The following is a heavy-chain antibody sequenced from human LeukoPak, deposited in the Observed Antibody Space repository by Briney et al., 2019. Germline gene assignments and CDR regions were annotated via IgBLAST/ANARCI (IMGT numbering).Heavy chain of an antibody. CDR1: GFTLSTYW. V-gene: IGHV3-74*01. J-gene: IGHJ5*02. CDR3: AKGDLFWSGYEGFDP. Sequence: GGFLRLSCAASGFTLSTYWTHWVRQVPGKGLLWVSNINSDGSVTNYADSVKGRFTISRDNSKNTLYLQMNSLRAEDTAVYYCAKGDLFWSGYEGFDPWGQGTLVTVSS. D-gene: IGHD3-3*01. CDR2: INSDGSVT.